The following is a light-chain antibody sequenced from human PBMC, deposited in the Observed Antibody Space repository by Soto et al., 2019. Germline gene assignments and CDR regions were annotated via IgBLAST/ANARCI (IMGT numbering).Light chain of an antibody. Sequence: DIQMTQSPSSVSASVGDSVTITCRASQRIRGWLAWYQQKPGKAPKLLIFAASSLQSGVPSRFSGSGSGTDFSLAITSLQPEDVVTYYCQQADTFPLTFGGGTKVEI. CDR1: QRIRGW. CDR3: QQADTFPLT. V-gene: IGKV1D-12*01. CDR2: AAS. J-gene: IGKJ4*01.